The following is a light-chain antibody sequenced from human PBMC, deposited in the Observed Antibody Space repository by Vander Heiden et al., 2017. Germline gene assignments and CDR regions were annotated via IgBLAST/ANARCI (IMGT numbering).Light chain of an antibody. J-gene: IGLJ1*01. V-gene: IGLV2-23*02. CDR3: VSYAGRLYV. CDR2: EVT. CDR1: SSDVGRFNL. Sequence: QHALTQPASGSGSPGQSITISCTGTSSDVGRFNLVSWYQQHPGKVPEVVIYEVTKRPSGVSNRFSGAKSGNTASLTISGLQAEDEADYYCVSYAGRLYVFGTGTTVTVL.